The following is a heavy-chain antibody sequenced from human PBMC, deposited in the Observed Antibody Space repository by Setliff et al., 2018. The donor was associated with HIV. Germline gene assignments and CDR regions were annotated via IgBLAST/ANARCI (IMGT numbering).Heavy chain of an antibody. CDR1: GFTLSNTY. CDR2: LYGSGDS. CDR3: ARLRPYNSALDY. V-gene: IGHV3-66*02. Sequence: GGSLRLSCAASGFTLSNTYMAWVRQAPGKRPEWVSTLYGSGDSYHADSVKGRFTLSRDTSENALFLQMNSLRPEDTAVYYCARLRPYNSALDYWGQGTLVTVSS. J-gene: IGHJ4*02. D-gene: IGHD3-10*01.